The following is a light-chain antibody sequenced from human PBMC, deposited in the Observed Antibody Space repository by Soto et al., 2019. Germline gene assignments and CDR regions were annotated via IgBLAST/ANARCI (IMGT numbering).Light chain of an antibody. Sequence: EIVLTQSPGTLSLSPGDRATLSCRASQTISSTYLAWYQQKPGQAPRLLIYAASTRATGIPDRFSGSGSGTDFTLTISRLEPVDFAVYYCQQYGSSPKTFGQGTKVDI. V-gene: IGKV3-20*01. CDR1: QTISSTY. CDR2: AAS. CDR3: QQYGSSPKT. J-gene: IGKJ1*01.